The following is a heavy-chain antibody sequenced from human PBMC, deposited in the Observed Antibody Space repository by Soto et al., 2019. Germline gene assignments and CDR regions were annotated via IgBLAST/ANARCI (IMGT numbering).Heavy chain of an antibody. D-gene: IGHD3-10*01. J-gene: IGHJ6*02. CDR3: ARIIMVRGVIKYYYYYGMDV. Sequence: KASETLSLTCAVYGGSFSGYYWSWIRQPPGKGLEWIGEINHSGSTNYNPSLKSRVTISVDTSKNQFSLKLSSVTAADTAVYYCARIIMVRGVIKYYYYYGMDVWGQGTTVTVSS. V-gene: IGHV4-34*01. CDR1: GGSFSGYY. CDR2: INHSGST.